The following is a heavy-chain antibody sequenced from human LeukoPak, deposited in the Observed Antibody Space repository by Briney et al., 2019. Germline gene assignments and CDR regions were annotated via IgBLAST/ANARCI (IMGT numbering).Heavy chain of an antibody. J-gene: IGHJ4*02. Sequence: GGSLRLSCAASGFTFSTYTMHWVRQAPGKGLEWVSSIISVGTSIYYADSVKGRFTISRDNAKSSLYLQLNSLRAEDTAVYYCARAQSVDSWGQGTLVTVSS. V-gene: IGHV3-21*01. CDR2: IISVGTSI. D-gene: IGHD3-3*01. CDR3: ARAQSVDS. CDR1: GFTFSTYT.